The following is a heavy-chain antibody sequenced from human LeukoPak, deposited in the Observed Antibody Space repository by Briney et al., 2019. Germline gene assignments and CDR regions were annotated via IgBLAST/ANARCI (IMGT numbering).Heavy chain of an antibody. Sequence: ASVKVSCKASGYTFTSYGISWVRQAPGQGLEWMGWISAYNGNTNYAQKLQGRVTMTTVTSTSTAYMELRSLRSDDTAVYYCARAVYGGYDYGSAPFGPWGQGTLVTVSS. V-gene: IGHV1-18*01. CDR1: GYTFTSYG. J-gene: IGHJ5*02. CDR2: ISAYNGNT. D-gene: IGHD5-12*01. CDR3: ARAVYGGYDYGSAPFGP.